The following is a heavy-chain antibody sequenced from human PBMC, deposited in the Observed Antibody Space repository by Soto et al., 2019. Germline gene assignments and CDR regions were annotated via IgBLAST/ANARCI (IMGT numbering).Heavy chain of an antibody. V-gene: IGHV1-2*02. CDR3: ARDLSTSSFGGRFDL. J-gene: IGHJ3*01. CDR1: GYTFTGQY. Sequence: QVQLVQSGAEVRKLGASVKVSCKASGYTFTGQYLHWARQAAGEGLQWMGWMNPSSGGTRYSQYLPGPVTMPRDTSISRADTEMSSPRPGDTAIYYCARDLSTSSFGGRFDLWGQRKVVTVSS. D-gene: IGHD3-16*01. CDR2: MNPSSGGT.